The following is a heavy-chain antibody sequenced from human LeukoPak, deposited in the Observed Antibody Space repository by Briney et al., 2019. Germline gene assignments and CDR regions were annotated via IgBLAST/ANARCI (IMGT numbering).Heavy chain of an antibody. CDR2: IWYDGSNK. J-gene: IGHJ4*02. D-gene: IGHD4-17*01. V-gene: IGHV3-33*01. Sequence: PGGSLRLSCAESGFTFSSYGMHWVRQAPGKGLEWVAVIWYDGSNKYYADSVKGRFTISRDNSKNTLYLQMNSLRAEDTAVYYCARDFRAPTVTTGGYWGQGTLVTVSS. CDR3: ARDFRAPTVTTGGY. CDR1: GFTFSSYG.